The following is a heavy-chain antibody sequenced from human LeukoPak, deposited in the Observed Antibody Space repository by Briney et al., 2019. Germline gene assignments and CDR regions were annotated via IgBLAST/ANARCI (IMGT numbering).Heavy chain of an antibody. V-gene: IGHV3-66*02. J-gene: IGHJ3*02. CDR2: IYSGGST. Sequence: PGGSLRLSCAASGFTVSSNYMSWVRQAPGKGLEWVSVIYSGGSTYYADSVKGRFTISRDNSKNTLYLQMNSLRAEDTAVYYCARGYGYCSSTSCYTAPDIWGQGTKVTVSS. CDR1: GFTVSSNY. CDR3: ARGYGYCSSTSCYTAPDI. D-gene: IGHD2-2*02.